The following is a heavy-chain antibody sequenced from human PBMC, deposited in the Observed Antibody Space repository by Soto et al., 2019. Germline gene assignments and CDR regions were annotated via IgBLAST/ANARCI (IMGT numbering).Heavy chain of an antibody. J-gene: IGHJ6*02. CDR2: IKSKTDGGTT. V-gene: IGHV3-15*01. CDR3: TTSDTIAVAGVYYYYGMDV. CDR1: GFTFSNAW. Sequence: PGGSLRLSCAASGFTFSNAWMSWVRQAPGKGLEWVGRIKSKTDGGTTDYAAPVKGRSTISRDDSKNTLYLQMNSLKTEDTAVYYCTTSDTIAVAGVYYYYGMDVWGQGTTVTVSS. D-gene: IGHD6-19*01.